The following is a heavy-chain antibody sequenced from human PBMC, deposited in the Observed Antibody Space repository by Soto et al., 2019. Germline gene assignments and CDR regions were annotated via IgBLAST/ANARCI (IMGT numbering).Heavy chain of an antibody. CDR2: MRSRANSYAT. CDR3: ATSGYDKFVDY. Sequence: GGSLRLSCAASGFSFIGSSMHGVRQASGNGLEWVGRMRSRANSYATTYPESVKGRFTIPRDDSKNTAYLQMNSLKTEDTAVYYCATSGYDKFVDYWGQGTLVTVSS. D-gene: IGHD5-12*01. CDR1: GFSFIGSS. V-gene: IGHV3-73*01. J-gene: IGHJ4*02.